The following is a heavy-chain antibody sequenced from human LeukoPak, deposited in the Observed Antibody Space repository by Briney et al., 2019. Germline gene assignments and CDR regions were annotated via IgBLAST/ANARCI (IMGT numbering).Heavy chain of an antibody. V-gene: IGHV3-23*01. Sequence: PGGSMRLSSAASGFTLNSYAMYWVRPAPGEGLEWISGIFGIVGSPHYADSVKGRFTISRDNFQNTAYLQLGSLRVEDTAVYYCGKTTVGYSSGRYPGWPVDYWGQGALVTVSS. D-gene: IGHD2-15*01. CDR3: GKTTVGYSSGRYPGWPVDY. CDR2: IFGIVGSP. J-gene: IGHJ4*02. CDR1: GFTLNSYA.